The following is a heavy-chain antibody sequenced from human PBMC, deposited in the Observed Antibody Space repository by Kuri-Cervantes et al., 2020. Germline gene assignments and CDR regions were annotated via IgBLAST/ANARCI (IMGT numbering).Heavy chain of an antibody. CDR1: GGSFSGYY. Sequence: SQTLSLTCAVYGGSFSGYYWSWIRQPPGKGLEWIGEINHSGSTNYNPSLKSRVTISVDTSKNQFSLKLSSVTAADTALYYCAKDRRGGSGGSCIDYWGQGTLVTVSS. V-gene: IGHV4-34*01. D-gene: IGHD2-15*01. CDR2: INHSGST. CDR3: AKDRRGGSGGSCIDY. J-gene: IGHJ4*02.